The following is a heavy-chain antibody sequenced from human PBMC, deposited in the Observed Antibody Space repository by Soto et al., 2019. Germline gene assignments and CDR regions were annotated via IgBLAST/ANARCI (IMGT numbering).Heavy chain of an antibody. V-gene: IGHV5-10-1*01. CDR2: IDPSDSYT. J-gene: IGHJ4*02. D-gene: IGHD5-12*01. Sequence: GESLKISCKGSGYSFTSYWISWVRQMPGKGLEWMGRIDPSDSYTNYSPSFQGHVTISADKSISTAYLQWSSLKASDTAMYYCARHAVGYSGYDYPEGVAPLFDYWGQGTLVTVSS. CDR3: ARHAVGYSGYDYPEGVAPLFDY. CDR1: GYSFTSYW.